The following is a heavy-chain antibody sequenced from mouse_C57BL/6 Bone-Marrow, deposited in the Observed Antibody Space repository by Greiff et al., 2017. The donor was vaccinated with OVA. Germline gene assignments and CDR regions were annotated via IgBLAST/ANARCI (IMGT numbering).Heavy chain of an antibody. J-gene: IGHJ1*03. Sequence: DVHLVESGAELVRPGASVKLSCTASGFNIKDDYMHWVKQRPEQGLEWIGWIDPENGDTEYASKFQGKATITADTSSNTAYLQLSSLTSEDTAVYYCTTEYFDVWGTGTTVTVSS. V-gene: IGHV14-4*01. CDR3: TTEYFDV. CDR1: GFNIKDDY. CDR2: IDPENGDT.